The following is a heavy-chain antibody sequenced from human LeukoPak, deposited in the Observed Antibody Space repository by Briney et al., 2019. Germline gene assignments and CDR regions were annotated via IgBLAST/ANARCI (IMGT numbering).Heavy chain of an antibody. V-gene: IGHV3-21*01. Sequence: PGGSLRLSCAASGFIFSSYSMNWVRQAPGKGLEWVSSISSSSSYIYYADSVKGRFTISRDNAKNSLYLQMNSLRAEDTAVYYCAREGYNSGWYEVWAFDIWGQGTMVTVSS. CDR3: AREGYNSGWYEVWAFDI. D-gene: IGHD6-19*01. J-gene: IGHJ3*02. CDR2: ISSSSSYI. CDR1: GFIFSSYS.